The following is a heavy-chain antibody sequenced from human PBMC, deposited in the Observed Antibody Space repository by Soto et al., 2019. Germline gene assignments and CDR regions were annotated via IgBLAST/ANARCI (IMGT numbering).Heavy chain of an antibody. CDR3: AKDYSVAGLTRVIKYYMDV. J-gene: IGHJ6*03. Sequence: HPGGSLRLSCAASGFTFSSYAMSWVRQAPGKGLEWVSAISGSGGSTYYADSVKGRFTTSRDNSKNTLYLQMNSLRAEDTAVYYCAKDYSVAGLTRVIKYYMDVWGKGTTVTVSS. D-gene: IGHD2-21*01. CDR1: GFTFSSYA. V-gene: IGHV3-23*01. CDR2: ISGSGGST.